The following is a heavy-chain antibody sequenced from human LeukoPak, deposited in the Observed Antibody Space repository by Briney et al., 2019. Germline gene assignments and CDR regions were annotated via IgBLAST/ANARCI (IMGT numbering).Heavy chain of an antibody. J-gene: IGHJ4*02. Sequence: SETLSLTCTVSGGSISSYYWGWIRQPPGKGLEWIGSIYYSGSTYYNPSLKSRVTISVDTSKNQFSLKLSSVTAADTAVYYCARQKANPLFDYWGQGTLVTVSS. CDR3: ARQKANPLFDY. CDR1: GGSISSYY. V-gene: IGHV4-39*01. CDR2: IYYSGST.